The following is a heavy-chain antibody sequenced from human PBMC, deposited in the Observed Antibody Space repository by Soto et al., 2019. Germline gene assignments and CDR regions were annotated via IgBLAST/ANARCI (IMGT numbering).Heavy chain of an antibody. D-gene: IGHD3-22*01. CDR2: ISSSSSTI. Sequence: EVQLVESGGGLVQPGGSLRLSCAASGFTFSSYSMNWVRQAPGKGLEWVSYISSSSSTIYYADSVKGRFTISRDNAKNSLYLQMNSLRDDDTAVYYWASVYDSSGYYPGDAKEYWGQGTLVTVSS. CDR3: ASVYDSSGYYPGDAKEY. J-gene: IGHJ4*02. V-gene: IGHV3-48*02. CDR1: GFTFSSYS.